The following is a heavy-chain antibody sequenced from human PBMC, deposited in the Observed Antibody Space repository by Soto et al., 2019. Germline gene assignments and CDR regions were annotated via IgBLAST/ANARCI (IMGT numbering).Heavy chain of an antibody. J-gene: IGHJ4*02. D-gene: IGHD4-17*01. Sequence: QVHLVESGGGVVQPGRSLRLSCAASGFIFRNYAMHWVRQAPGKGLEWVAIISYDGSNKYYADSVKGRFSISRDNSKSTLYLQMNSLRVEDTAVYYCAREDYGQCYFDYWGQGTLVTVSS. CDR1: GFIFRNYA. CDR3: AREDYGQCYFDY. V-gene: IGHV3-30-3*01. CDR2: ISYDGSNK.